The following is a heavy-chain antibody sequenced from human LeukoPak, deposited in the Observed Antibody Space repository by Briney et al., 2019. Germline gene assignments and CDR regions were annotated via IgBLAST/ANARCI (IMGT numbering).Heavy chain of an antibody. CDR1: GGSISSGGYY. J-gene: IGHJ4*02. Sequence: SQTLSLTCTVSGGSISSGGYYWSWIRQPPGKGLEWIGYIYYSGSTNYNPSLKSRVTISVDTSKNQFSLKLSSVTAADTAVYYCARITYYYDSSGYSYYFDYWGQGTLVTVSS. CDR3: ARITYYYDSSGYSYYFDY. V-gene: IGHV4-61*08. CDR2: IYYSGST. D-gene: IGHD3-22*01.